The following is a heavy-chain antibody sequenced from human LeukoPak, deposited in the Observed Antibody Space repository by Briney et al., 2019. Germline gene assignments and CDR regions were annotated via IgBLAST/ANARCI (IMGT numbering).Heavy chain of an antibody. J-gene: IGHJ5*02. Sequence: GASVKVSCKASGYTFTGYYMHWVRQAPGQGLEWVGWINPNSGGTNYAQKFQGRVTMTRDTSISTAYMELSRLRSDDTAVYYCARGGVLLWFGEFLPFDPWGQGTLVTVSS. V-gene: IGHV1-2*02. CDR3: ARGGVLLWFGEFLPFDP. CDR2: INPNSGGT. D-gene: IGHD3-10*01. CDR1: GYTFTGYY.